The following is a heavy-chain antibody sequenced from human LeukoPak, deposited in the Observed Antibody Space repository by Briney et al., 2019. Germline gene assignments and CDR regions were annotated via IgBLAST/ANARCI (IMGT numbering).Heavy chain of an antibody. CDR2: IWFDGSNK. J-gene: IGHJ6*01. CDR3: ARGVGNHYYPMDV. Sequence: GGSLRLSCAAAGFTFSSYGMHWVRQAPGKGLEWVAVIWFDGSNKYYADSVKGRFTISRDNSKNTLYLQMDSLRAEDTAVYYCARGVGNHYYPMDVWGQGTTVTVSS. CDR1: GFTFSSYG. V-gene: IGHV3-33*01.